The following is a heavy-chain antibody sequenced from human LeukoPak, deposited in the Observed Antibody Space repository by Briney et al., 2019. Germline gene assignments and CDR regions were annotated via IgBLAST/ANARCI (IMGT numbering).Heavy chain of an antibody. D-gene: IGHD2-21*01. CDR2: IYYSGRT. J-gene: IGHJ4*02. Sequence: SETLSLTCAVSGGSISSSSYYWGWIRQPPGKGLEWIGSIYYSGRTFYNPSLKSRVTISVDTSKNQFSLKLSSVTAADTAVYYCASLHGRNLVNYFDYWGREPWSPSPQ. CDR1: GGSISSSSYY. CDR3: ASLHGRNLVNYFDY. V-gene: IGHV4-39*01.